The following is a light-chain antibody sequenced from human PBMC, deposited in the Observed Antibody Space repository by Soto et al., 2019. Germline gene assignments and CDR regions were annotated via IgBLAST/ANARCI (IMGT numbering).Light chain of an antibody. V-gene: IGLV2-14*03. Sequence: SVLTQPASRSGSPGQSITPSCTGTSSDVGGYNYVSWYQHHPGKAPKLIIYDVTNRPSGVSNPFSGSKSGNTASLTISGLQPEDEADYYCSSYTTSNTRQIVFGTGTKVTV. J-gene: IGLJ1*01. CDR3: SSYTTSNTRQIV. CDR2: DVT. CDR1: SSDVGGYNY.